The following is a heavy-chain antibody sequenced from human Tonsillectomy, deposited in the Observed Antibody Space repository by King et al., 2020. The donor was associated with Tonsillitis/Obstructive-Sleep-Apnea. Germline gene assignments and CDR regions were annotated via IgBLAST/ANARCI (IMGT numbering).Heavy chain of an antibody. CDR3: ARDANPSVSSVSFDALDI. D-gene: IGHD5/OR15-5a*01. Sequence: VQLVESGGGLVQPGGSLRLSCAASGFTFSTYWMMWVRQAPGRGLEWVANIKQDGSTKNYVDSVTGRFTISRDNAKRSLYLQMDSLRAEDTAVYYCARDANPSVSSVSFDALDIWGQGTMVTVSS. CDR2: IKQDGSTK. J-gene: IGHJ3*02. V-gene: IGHV3-7*03. CDR1: GFTFSTYW.